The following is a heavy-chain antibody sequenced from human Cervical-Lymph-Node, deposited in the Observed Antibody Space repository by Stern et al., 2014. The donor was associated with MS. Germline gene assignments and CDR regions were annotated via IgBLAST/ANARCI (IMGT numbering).Heavy chain of an antibody. CDR2: INPNSGGT. Sequence: QVQLGQSGAEVKKPGASVKVSCKASGYTFTVYDIHWVRQAPGQGLEWMGWINPNSGGTSYEQRFQGWVTMTRDTSISTAYMELNRLRPDDTAVYYCARVRGSGYYPYNWFDSWGQGTLVTVSS. V-gene: IGHV1-2*04. D-gene: IGHD5-12*01. J-gene: IGHJ5*01. CDR1: GYTFTVYD. CDR3: ARVRGSGYYPYNWFDS.